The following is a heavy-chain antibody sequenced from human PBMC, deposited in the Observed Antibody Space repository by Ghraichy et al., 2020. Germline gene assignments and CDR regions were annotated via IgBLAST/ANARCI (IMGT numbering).Heavy chain of an antibody. CDR3: AKPLDSSGYYYVPSGDAFDI. CDR1: GFTFSSYA. V-gene: IGHV3-23*01. Sequence: GGSLRLSCAASGFTFSSYAMSWVRQAPGKGLEWVSAISGSGGSTYYADSVKGRFTISRDNSKNTLYLQMNSLRAEDTAVYYCAKPLDSSGYYYVPSGDAFDIWGQGTLVTVSS. J-gene: IGHJ3*02. D-gene: IGHD3-22*01. CDR2: ISGSGGST.